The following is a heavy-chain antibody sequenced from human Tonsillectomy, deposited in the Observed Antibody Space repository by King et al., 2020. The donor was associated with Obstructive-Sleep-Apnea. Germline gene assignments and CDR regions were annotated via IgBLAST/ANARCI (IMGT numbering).Heavy chain of an antibody. J-gene: IGHJ3*02. V-gene: IGHV1-8*01. Sequence: VQLVESGAEVKKPGASVKVSCKASGYTFTSHDINWVRQATGQGLEWMGWMNPNSGNTGYAQKFQGRVTMTRNTSISTAYMELSSLRSEDTAVYYCARGSEYYESSGSHSPHMVYAFDIWGQGTMVTVSS. CDR3: ARGSEYYESSGSHSPHMVYAFDI. CDR1: GYTFTSHD. D-gene: IGHD3-22*01. CDR2: MNPNSGNT.